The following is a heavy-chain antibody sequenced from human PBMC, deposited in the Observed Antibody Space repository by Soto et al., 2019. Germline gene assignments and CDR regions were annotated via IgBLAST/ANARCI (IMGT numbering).Heavy chain of an antibody. CDR3: ARVPGGAEYYYYYYGMDV. Sequence: SVKVSCKASGGTFSSYAISWVRQAPGQGLEWMGGIIPIFGTANYAQKFQGRVTITADESTSTAYMELSSLRSEDTAVYYCARVPGGAEYYYYYYGMDVWGQGTTVTVSS. CDR1: GGTFSSYA. CDR2: IIPIFGTA. J-gene: IGHJ6*02. D-gene: IGHD3-16*01. V-gene: IGHV1-69*13.